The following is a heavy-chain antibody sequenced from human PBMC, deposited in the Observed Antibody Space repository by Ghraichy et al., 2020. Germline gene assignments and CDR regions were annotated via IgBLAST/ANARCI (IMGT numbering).Heavy chain of an antibody. D-gene: IGHD2-21*02. CDR3: ARVTGDFYEFDY. Sequence: SETLSLTCTVSGGSVSSGGYYWSWIRQPPGKGLEWIGYIYYSGTTNYNPSLKSRVTISVDTSKNQFSLKLRSVTAADTAVYYCARVTGDFYEFDYWGQGTLVTVSS. CDR1: GGSVSSGGYY. V-gene: IGHV4-61*08. J-gene: IGHJ4*02. CDR2: IYYSGTT.